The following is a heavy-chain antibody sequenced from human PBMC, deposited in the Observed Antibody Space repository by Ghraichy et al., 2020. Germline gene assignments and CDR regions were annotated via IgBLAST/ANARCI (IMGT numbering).Heavy chain of an antibody. CDR2: IYYSGST. CDR1: GDSISSYS. V-gene: IGHV4-59*01. D-gene: IGHD1-26*01. J-gene: IGHJ4*02. CDR3: ATGILGADYFFDY. Sequence: SPTLSLTCTVSGDSISSYSWSWIRQPPGKGLEWIGYIYYSGSTKYNPSLKSRVTISADTSKNQVYLKVRSVTAADTAVYYCATGILGADYFFDYWGQGSLVTASS.